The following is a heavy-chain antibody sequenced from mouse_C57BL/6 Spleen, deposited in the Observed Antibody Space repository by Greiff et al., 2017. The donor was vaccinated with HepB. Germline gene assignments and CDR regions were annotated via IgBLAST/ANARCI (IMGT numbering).Heavy chain of an antibody. J-gene: IGHJ1*03. V-gene: IGHV1-64*01. CDR2: IHPNSGST. D-gene: IGHD1-1*01. CDR1: GYTFTSYW. CDR3: ASATEGYFDV. Sequence: QVQLQQPGAELVKPGASVKLSCKASGYTFTSYWMHWVKQRPGQGLEWIGMIHPNSGSTNYNEKFKSKATLTVDKSSSTAYMQISSLTSEDSAVYYCASATEGYFDVWGTGTTVTVSS.